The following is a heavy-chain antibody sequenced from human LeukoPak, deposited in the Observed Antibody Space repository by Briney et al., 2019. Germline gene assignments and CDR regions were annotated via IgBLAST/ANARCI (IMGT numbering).Heavy chain of an antibody. CDR3: ARDLYRIVVVPHYFDY. D-gene: IGHD3-22*01. CDR1: GFSFSDYA. CDR2: IRYDGSNK. Sequence: GGSLRLSCAASGFSFSDYAIYWVRQTPGKGLEWVAFIRYDGSNKIYADSVKGRFTISRDNSYNTVYLQMNSLRAEDTAVYYCARDLYRIVVVPHYFDYWGQGTLVTVSS. J-gene: IGHJ4*02. V-gene: IGHV3-30*02.